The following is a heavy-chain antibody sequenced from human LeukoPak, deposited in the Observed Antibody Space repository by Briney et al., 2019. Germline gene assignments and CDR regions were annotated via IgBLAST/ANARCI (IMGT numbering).Heavy chain of an antibody. Sequence: PGGSLRLSCAASGFTFGDFAMHWVRQAPGKGLEWVAGLGWNGGSIDYADSVKGRFTISRDNARKSLYLQMNSLRAEDTALYYCAKDISPAYDSSGYLGHDAFDVWGQGTMVTVSS. CDR2: LGWNGGSI. J-gene: IGHJ3*01. CDR3: AKDISPAYDSSGYLGHDAFDV. V-gene: IGHV3-9*01. CDR1: GFTFGDFA. D-gene: IGHD3-22*01.